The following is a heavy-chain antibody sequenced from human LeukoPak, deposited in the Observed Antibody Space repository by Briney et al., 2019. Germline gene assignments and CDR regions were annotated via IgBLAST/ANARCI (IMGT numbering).Heavy chain of an antibody. V-gene: IGHV3-33*01. J-gene: IGHJ4*02. D-gene: IGHD6-19*01. CDR2: IWYDGSNK. Sequence: GGSLRLSCAASGFTFSSYGMHWVRKAPGKGLEWVAVIWYDGSNKYYADSVKGRFTISRDNSKNTLYLQMNSLRAEDTAVYYCARDQAGRGGFDYWGQGTLVTVSS. CDR3: ARDQAGRGGFDY. CDR1: GFTFSSYG.